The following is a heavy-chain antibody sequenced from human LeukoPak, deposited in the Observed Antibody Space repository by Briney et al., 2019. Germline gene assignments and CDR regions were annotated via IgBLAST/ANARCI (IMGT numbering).Heavy chain of an antibody. Sequence: GESLQISCQGSGYRFSSYWIGWVRQLPGKGLEWMGIIYPGDSDTRYSPSFEGQVTISADRSVNTAYLQWSSLKASDTAMYYCARPHGTGSGYADYWGQGTLVTVSS. J-gene: IGHJ4*02. D-gene: IGHD5-12*01. V-gene: IGHV5-51*01. CDR1: GYRFSSYW. CDR2: IYPGDSDT. CDR3: ARPHGTGSGYADY.